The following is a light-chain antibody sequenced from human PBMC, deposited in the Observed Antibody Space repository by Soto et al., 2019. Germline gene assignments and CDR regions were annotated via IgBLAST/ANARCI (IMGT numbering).Light chain of an antibody. CDR1: QSLMHTNGYNY. CDR3: MQALQTPT. V-gene: IGKV2-28*01. CDR2: LTS. Sequence: DLVMTQSPLSLPVTPGEPASISCRSSQSLMHTNGYNYLDWYLQKPGQSPQLLIYLTSNRASGVPDRFSGSGSGTDFTLKISRVEADAVGVYYCMQALQTPTFGQGTRLEIK. J-gene: IGKJ5*01.